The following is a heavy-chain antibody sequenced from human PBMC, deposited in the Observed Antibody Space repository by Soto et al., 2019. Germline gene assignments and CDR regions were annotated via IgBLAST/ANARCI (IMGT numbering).Heavy chain of an antibody. J-gene: IGHJ4*02. CDR3: ARGWVGTGSHYFRF. D-gene: IGHD3-9*01. Sequence: LSLTCALYGESFSGYYWSWIRQPPGKGLEWIGEINRSRSTNHNPSLKSRVTISVDTSKNQFSLKLNSVTAADTAVYYCARGWVGTGSHYFRFWGQGTLVTVSS. CDR1: GESFSGYY. CDR2: INRSRST. V-gene: IGHV4-34*01.